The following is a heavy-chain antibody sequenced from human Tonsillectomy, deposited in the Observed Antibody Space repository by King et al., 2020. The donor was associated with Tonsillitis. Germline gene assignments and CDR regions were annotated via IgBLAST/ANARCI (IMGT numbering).Heavy chain of an antibody. CDR3: ARDLYGGNSGVFDI. CDR2: INPNSADT. V-gene: IGHV1-2*02. Sequence: VQLVESGAEVKKPGASVKVSCTTSGYTFTAFYIHWVRQAPGQGLEWMGWINPNSADTNNAQKFQGKVTMTRDTSISTAYMELSRLRSDDTAVYYCARDLYGGNSGVFDIWGQGTMVTVSS. D-gene: IGHD4-23*01. J-gene: IGHJ3*02. CDR1: GYTFTAFY.